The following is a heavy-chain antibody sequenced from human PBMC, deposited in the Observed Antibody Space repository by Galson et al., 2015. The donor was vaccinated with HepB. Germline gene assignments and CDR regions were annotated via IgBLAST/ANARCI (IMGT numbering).Heavy chain of an antibody. Sequence: SLRLSCAASGFTFSSYSMNWVRQAPGQGLEWVSSISSSSSYIYYADSVKGRFTISRDNAKNSLYLQMNSLRAEDTAVYYCAREEVAVAGRGFDYCGQGTLVTVSS. CDR2: ISSSSSYI. V-gene: IGHV3-21*01. CDR1: GFTFSSYS. D-gene: IGHD6-19*01. J-gene: IGHJ4*02. CDR3: AREEVAVAGRGFDY.